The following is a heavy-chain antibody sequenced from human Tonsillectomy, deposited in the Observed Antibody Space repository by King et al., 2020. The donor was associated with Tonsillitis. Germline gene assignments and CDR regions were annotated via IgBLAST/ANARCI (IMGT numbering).Heavy chain of an antibody. CDR1: GFTFDDYA. V-gene: IGHV3-9*01. CDR2: ISWNSGSI. Sequence: VQLVESGGGLVQPGRSLRLSCAASGFTFDDYAMHWVRQAPGKGLEWVSVISWNSGSIGYADSVKGRFTISRDNAKNSLYLQMNSLRAEDTALYYCAKSVDTSGYSALDYWGQGTLVTVSS. D-gene: IGHD3-22*01. CDR3: AKSVDTSGYSALDY. J-gene: IGHJ4*02.